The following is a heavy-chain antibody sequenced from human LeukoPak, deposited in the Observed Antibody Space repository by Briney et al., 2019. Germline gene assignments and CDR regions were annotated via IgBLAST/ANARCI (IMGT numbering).Heavy chain of an antibody. Sequence: PGESLRLSCTASGFTFGDYAMSWVRQAPGKGLEWVGFIRSKVYGGTTEYAASVKGRFSISRDDSKSIAYLQMNSLKTEDTAVYYCTGSYGYGPYVYWGQGTLVTVSS. CDR3: TGSYGYGPYVY. CDR2: IRSKVYGGTT. V-gene: IGHV3-49*04. J-gene: IGHJ4*02. CDR1: GFTFGDYA. D-gene: IGHD5-18*01.